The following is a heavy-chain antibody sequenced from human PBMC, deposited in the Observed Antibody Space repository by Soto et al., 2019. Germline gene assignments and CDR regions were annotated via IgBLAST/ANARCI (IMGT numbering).Heavy chain of an antibody. J-gene: IGHJ6*04. V-gene: IGHV1-18*01. Sequence: QVQLVQSGAEVKKPGASVKVSCKASGYTFTRSGISWVRQAPGQRLEWMGWISTYNGDTNYSQTFQGRVTMTTDTSTSTVYMERRSLRSDDTAVYYCAREGVAPSYSYVMDVWGKGTPFTVSS. CDR2: ISTYNGDT. CDR3: AREGVAPSYSYVMDV. CDR1: GYTFTRSG. D-gene: IGHD5-12*01.